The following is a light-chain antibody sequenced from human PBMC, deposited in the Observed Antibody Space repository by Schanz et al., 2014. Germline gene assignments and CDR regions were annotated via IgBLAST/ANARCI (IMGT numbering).Light chain of an antibody. J-gene: IGKJ2*01. Sequence: DIVMTQTPVSLSVTPGQPASISCKSSQSLLFTDGKTYLYWYLQKPGQPPQLLIFEVSNRFSGVPVGFSGSGSGKDFTLKISRVEAEEVGFYYGMQSLATPHTFGQGTKLEI. CDR3: MQSLATPHT. CDR1: QSLLFTDGKTY. CDR2: EVS. V-gene: IGKV2D-29*01.